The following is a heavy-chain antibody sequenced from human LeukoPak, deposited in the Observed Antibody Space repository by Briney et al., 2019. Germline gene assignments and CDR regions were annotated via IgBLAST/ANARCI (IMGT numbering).Heavy chain of an antibody. Sequence: GGSLRLSCAASGFTFSSYSMNWARQAPGKGLEWVSSISSSSSYIYYADSVKGRFTISRDNAKNSLYLQMNSPRAEDTAVYYCARVRSHIVVVPAAIAGDAFDIWGQGTMVTVSS. V-gene: IGHV3-21*01. J-gene: IGHJ3*02. CDR3: ARVRSHIVVVPAAIAGDAFDI. CDR1: GFTFSSYS. CDR2: ISSSSSYI. D-gene: IGHD2-2*01.